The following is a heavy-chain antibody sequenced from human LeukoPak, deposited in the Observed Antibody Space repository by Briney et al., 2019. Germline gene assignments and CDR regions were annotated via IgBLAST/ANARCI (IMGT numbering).Heavy chain of an antibody. V-gene: IGHV3-20*04. CDR2: INWNGGST. CDR1: GFTFDDYG. Sequence: GGSLRLSCAASGFTFDDYGMSWVRHAPGKGLEWVSGINWNGGSTGYADSVKGRFTISRDNAKNSLYLQMNNLRAEDTALYYCARRRVTVVRGVDITSYYFDYWGQGTLVTVSS. D-gene: IGHD3-10*01. J-gene: IGHJ4*02. CDR3: ARRRVTVVRGVDITSYYFDY.